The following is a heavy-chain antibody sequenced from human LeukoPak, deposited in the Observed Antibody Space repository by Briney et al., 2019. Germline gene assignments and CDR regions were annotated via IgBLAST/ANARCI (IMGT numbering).Heavy chain of an antibody. J-gene: IGHJ5*02. V-gene: IGHV4-4*02. Sequence: SETLSLTCSVSGGSMSDSRTWGWGRQPPGEGLEWIDNIHDDGRTAPNPSLSRRLTISPDRPKTQFSPNVGSVTAADTALYSCAKVLTAAGLDLWGQGILVTVSS. CDR3: AKVLTAAGLDL. D-gene: IGHD6-25*01. CDR2: IHDDGRT. CDR1: GGSMSDSRT.